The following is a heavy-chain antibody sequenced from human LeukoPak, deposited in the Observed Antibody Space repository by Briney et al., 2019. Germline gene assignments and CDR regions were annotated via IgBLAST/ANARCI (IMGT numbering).Heavy chain of an antibody. CDR3: VRISHWNVLA. CDR2: ISSSGSTI. CDR1: GFTFSSYE. V-gene: IGHV3-48*03. D-gene: IGHD1-1*01. Sequence: GGSLRLSCAASGFTFSSYEMNWVRQAPGKGLEWVSYISSSGSTIYYADSVKGRFTISRDNAKNSLYLQMNSLRAEDTAVYYCVRISHWNVLAWGQGTLVTVSS. J-gene: IGHJ5*02.